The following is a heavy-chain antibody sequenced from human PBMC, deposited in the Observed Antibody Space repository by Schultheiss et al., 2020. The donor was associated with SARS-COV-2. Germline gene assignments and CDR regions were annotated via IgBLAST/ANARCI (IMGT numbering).Heavy chain of an antibody. Sequence: GGSLRLSCAASGFTFSSYAMSWVRQAPGKGLDWVSAISGSGDSTHYADSVQGRFSISRDNSKSTVFLQMNSLRAEDTAVYYCARDRGVLMVYGNVWGGMDVWGQGTTVTVSS. J-gene: IGHJ6*02. CDR3: ARDRGVLMVYGNVWGGMDV. D-gene: IGHD2-8*01. V-gene: IGHV3-23*01. CDR2: ISGSGDST. CDR1: GFTFSSYA.